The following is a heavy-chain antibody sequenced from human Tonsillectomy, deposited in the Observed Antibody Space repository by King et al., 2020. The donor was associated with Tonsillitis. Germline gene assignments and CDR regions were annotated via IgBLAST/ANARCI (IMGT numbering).Heavy chain of an antibody. CDR3: ARDIPHITICGVVINGGFDP. Sequence: EVQLQESGGGLVQPGGSLRLSCAASRLTFSSYWMSWVRQAPGKGLEWVANIKQDGSEKYYVDSVKGRLTISRDNAKNSLYLQMNSLRAEDTAVYYCARDIPHITICGVVINGGFDPWGQGTLVTVSS. J-gene: IGHJ5*02. CDR2: IKQDGSEK. V-gene: IGHV3-7*01. CDR1: RLTFSSYW. D-gene: IGHD3-3*01.